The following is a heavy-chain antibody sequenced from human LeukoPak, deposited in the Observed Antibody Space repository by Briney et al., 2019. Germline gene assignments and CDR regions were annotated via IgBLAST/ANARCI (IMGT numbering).Heavy chain of an antibody. Sequence: PGGSLRLSCAASGFTFSSYSMNWVRQAPGKGLEWVSYISSSSSTIYYADSAKGRSTISRDNAKNSLYLQMNSLRAEDTAVYYCAREFSGSNYGFPFDYWGQGTLVTVSS. D-gene: IGHD1-26*01. CDR2: ISSSSSTI. CDR3: AREFSGSNYGFPFDY. V-gene: IGHV3-48*01. CDR1: GFTFSSYS. J-gene: IGHJ4*02.